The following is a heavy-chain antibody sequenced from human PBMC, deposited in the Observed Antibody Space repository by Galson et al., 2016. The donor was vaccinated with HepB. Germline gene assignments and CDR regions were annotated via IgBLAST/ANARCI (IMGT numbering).Heavy chain of an antibody. D-gene: IGHD1-26*01. CDR3: ARDLTVGAMDY. CDR1: GFTLSNNA. Sequence: SLRLSCAASGFTLSNNAMHWVRQAPGKGLEWVAVIWFDGSNKYYADSVKGRFTISRDNAKNTLYLQMHSLRVEDTAVYYCARDLTVGAMDYWGQGTLVTVSS. J-gene: IGHJ4*02. V-gene: IGHV3-33*01. CDR2: IWFDGSNK.